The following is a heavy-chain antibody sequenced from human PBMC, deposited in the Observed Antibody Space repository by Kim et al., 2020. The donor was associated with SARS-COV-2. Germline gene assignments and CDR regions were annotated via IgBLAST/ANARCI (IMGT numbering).Heavy chain of an antibody. J-gene: IGHJ4*02. D-gene: IGHD7-27*01. V-gene: IGHV3-30*04. Sequence: GGSLRLSCAASGFTFRDYPIHWVRQAPGKGLEWVTVVSSDGSNKYYADSMKGRFTISRDDSKNTVYLQMNSLTAEDTAVYYCARDLNWGPDYWGQGTLVTVSS. CDR2: VSSDGSNK. CDR3: ARDLNWGPDY. CDR1: GFTFRDYP.